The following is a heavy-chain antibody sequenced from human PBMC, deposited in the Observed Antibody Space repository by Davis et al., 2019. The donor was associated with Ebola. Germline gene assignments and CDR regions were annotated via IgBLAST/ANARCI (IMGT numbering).Heavy chain of an antibody. D-gene: IGHD6-13*01. CDR2: TSGSGDST. CDR1: GFTFSSYA. J-gene: IGHJ5*01. CDR3: ARGGGSSWFAY. Sequence: PGESLKISCAASGFTFSSYAVHWVRQAPGKGLEWVSATSGSGDSTHHAEPVKGRFAISRDNSKDTLYLEMNRLRAEDTAVYYCARGGGSSWFAYWGQGTLVTVSS. V-gene: IGHV3-23*01.